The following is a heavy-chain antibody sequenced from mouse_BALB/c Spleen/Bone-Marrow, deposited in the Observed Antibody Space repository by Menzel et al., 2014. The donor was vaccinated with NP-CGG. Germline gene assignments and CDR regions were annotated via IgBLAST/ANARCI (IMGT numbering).Heavy chain of an antibody. CDR3: ARANYVSRFTH. Sequence: EVHLVESGPGLVKPPQSLSLTCTVTGYSIASDYVWNWIRQFPGNKLEWMGYISYSGSTSYNPSLKSRISINRDTSKNQFFLQMNSVTTEDTATYYCARANYVSRFTHWGQGTLVTVSA. CDR1: GYSIASDYV. V-gene: IGHV3-2*02. J-gene: IGHJ3*01. CDR2: ISYSGST. D-gene: IGHD2-1*01.